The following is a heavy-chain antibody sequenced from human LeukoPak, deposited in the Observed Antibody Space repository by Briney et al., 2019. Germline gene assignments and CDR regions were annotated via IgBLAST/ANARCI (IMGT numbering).Heavy chain of an antibody. V-gene: IGHV3-21*01. Sequence: GGSLRVSCAASGFTFTSYSMNWVRQAQGKGLEWVSSISSSSSYIYNADSVKGRFTISRDNAKNSLYLQMNSLRAEDTAVYYCARAVGQYYYDSSGYAFDIWGQGTMVTVSS. CDR1: GFTFTSYS. CDR2: ISSSSSYI. J-gene: IGHJ3*02. D-gene: IGHD3-22*01. CDR3: ARAVGQYYYDSSGYAFDI.